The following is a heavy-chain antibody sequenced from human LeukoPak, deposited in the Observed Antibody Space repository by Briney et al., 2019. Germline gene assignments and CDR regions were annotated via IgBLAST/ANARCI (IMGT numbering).Heavy chain of an antibody. CDR3: ARGSRGAHDAFDI. J-gene: IGHJ3*02. D-gene: IGHD6-19*01. V-gene: IGHV3-53*01. Sequence: GGSLRLSCTASGFTVSSNYMSWVRQAPGKGLEWVSVIYSGGSTYYADSVKGRFTISRDNSKNTLYLQMNSLRAEDTAVYYCARGSRGAHDAFDIWGQGTMVTVSS. CDR1: GFTVSSNY. CDR2: IYSGGST.